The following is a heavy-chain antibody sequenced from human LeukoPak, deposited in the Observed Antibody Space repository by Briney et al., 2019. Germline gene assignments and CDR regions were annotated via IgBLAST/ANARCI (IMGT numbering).Heavy chain of an antibody. CDR2: SRNKGYSFST. Sequence: QPGGSLRLSCVVSGFTFSDHYMDWVRQAPRKGLEWVGHSRNKGYSFSTEYAASVKGRFTILRDDSKNSLYLQMNSLKAEDTAIYYCAKVLSRSGWYYFDYWGQGTLVTVSS. CDR3: AKVLSRSGWYYFDY. V-gene: IGHV3-72*01. CDR1: GFTFSDHY. J-gene: IGHJ4*02. D-gene: IGHD6-19*01.